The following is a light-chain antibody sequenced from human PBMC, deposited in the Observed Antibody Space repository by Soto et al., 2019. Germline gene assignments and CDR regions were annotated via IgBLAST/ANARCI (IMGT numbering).Light chain of an antibody. CDR1: QSISAW. J-gene: IGKJ1*01. CDR3: QQYSSYPWT. V-gene: IGKV1-5*01. CDR2: DVS. Sequence: EIQMTQSPSTLSASVGDRVTITCRASQSISAWLAWYQQKSGKAPRLLIFDVSSLESGVPSRFSGSGSGTAFTLTINSLQPDDFATYYCQQYSSYPWTFGLGTKVEIK.